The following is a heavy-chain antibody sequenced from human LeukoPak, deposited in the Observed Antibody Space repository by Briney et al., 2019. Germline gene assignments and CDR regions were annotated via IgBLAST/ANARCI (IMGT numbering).Heavy chain of an antibody. V-gene: IGHV3-23*01. CDR1: GFTFSSYA. CDR2: IRGSGGSR. Sequence: PGGSLRLSCAASGFTFSSYAMSWVRQAPGKGLEWVSAIRGSGGSRYYADSVKRRFTISRNNSKNTLYVQMNTLRAGDTAVDHGXXXXXXXXXXXXXXFXXWGQGTLVTVSS. CDR3: XXXXXXXXXXXXXXFXX. J-gene: IGHJ4*02.